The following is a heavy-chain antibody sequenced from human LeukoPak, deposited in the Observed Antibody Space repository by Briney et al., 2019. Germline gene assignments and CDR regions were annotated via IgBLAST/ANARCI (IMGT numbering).Heavy chain of an antibody. CDR2: IKEDGSEK. J-gene: IGHJ4*02. CDR3: AKAPGGPFDY. V-gene: IGHV3-7*03. CDR1: GFTFSSYW. D-gene: IGHD4-23*01. Sequence: GGSLRLSCAASGFTFSSYWMSWVRQAPGKGLEWVANIKEDGSEKYYVDSVKGRFTISRDNAKNSLFLQMNSLRAEDTAVYYCAKAPGGPFDYWGQGTLVTVSS.